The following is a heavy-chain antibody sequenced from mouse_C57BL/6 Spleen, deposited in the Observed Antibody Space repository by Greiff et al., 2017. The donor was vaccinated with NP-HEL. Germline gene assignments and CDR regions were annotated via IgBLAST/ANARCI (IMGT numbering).Heavy chain of an antibody. D-gene: IGHD2-5*01. Sequence: QVQLQQPGAELVMPGASVKLSCKASGYTFTSYWMHWVKQRPGQGLEWIGEIDPSDSYTNYNQKFKGKSTLTVDKSSSTAYMQLSSLTSEDSAVYFCARNLAYYSNYYFDYWGQGTTLTVSS. CDR1: GYTFTSYW. CDR2: IDPSDSYT. V-gene: IGHV1-69*01. J-gene: IGHJ2*01. CDR3: ARNLAYYSNYYFDY.